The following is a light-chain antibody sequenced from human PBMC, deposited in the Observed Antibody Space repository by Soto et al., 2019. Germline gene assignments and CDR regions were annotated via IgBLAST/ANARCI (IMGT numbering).Light chain of an antibody. J-gene: IGKJ1*01. CDR2: GAS. CDR1: QTIGSN. Sequence: EIVMTQSPATLSVSPGERATLSCRATQTIGSNLAWYQQKPGQPPRLLIYGASTRATDIPARFTGSGSGTEFTLTISSLQSEDFAVYYCQRYGGFGQGTKVDIK. CDR3: QRYGG. V-gene: IGKV3-15*01.